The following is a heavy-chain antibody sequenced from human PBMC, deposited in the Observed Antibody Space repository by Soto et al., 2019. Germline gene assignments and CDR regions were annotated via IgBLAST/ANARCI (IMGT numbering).Heavy chain of an antibody. CDR2: INSDGSST. V-gene: IGHV3-74*03. Sequence: EVQLAESGGGVVQPGGSLRLSCAASGFTFSNYWMHWVRQVPGKGLVWVSRINSDGSSTMHADSVKGRFTISRDNAKNTLYLQMNSLRAGDTAVYYCARDPAPSGWYDYWGQGTLVTVSS. J-gene: IGHJ4*02. CDR3: ARDPAPSGWYDY. CDR1: GFTFSNYW. D-gene: IGHD6-19*01.